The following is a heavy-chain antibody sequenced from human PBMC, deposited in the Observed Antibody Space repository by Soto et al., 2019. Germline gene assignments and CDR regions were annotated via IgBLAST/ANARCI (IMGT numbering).Heavy chain of an antibody. D-gene: IGHD5-12*01. Sequence: QVQLVESGGGVVQPGRSLRLSCAAAGFTFSSYAMHWVRQAQGTGLEWVAVISYDGSNKYYADSVKGRLTISRDNSKNSLYLQMNSLRTDDTAVYYCARYGAHMATIELFNYFDYCGQGTLVTVSS. V-gene: IGHV3-30-3*01. CDR3: ARYGAHMATIELFNYFDY. CDR2: ISYDGSNK. J-gene: IGHJ4*02. CDR1: GFTFSSYA.